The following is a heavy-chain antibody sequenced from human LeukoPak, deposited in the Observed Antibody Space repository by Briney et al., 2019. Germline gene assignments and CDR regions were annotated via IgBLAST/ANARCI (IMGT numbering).Heavy chain of an antibody. V-gene: IGHV1-8*03. Sequence: ASVKVSCKASGYTSTSYDINWVRQATGQGLEWMGWMNPSSGNTGYAQKFQGRVTITRNTSIRTAYMELSSLRSEDTAVYYCARGYSYGYEADYWGQGTLVTVSS. D-gene: IGHD5-18*01. CDR1: GYTSTSYD. CDR2: MNPSSGNT. J-gene: IGHJ4*02. CDR3: ARGYSYGYEADY.